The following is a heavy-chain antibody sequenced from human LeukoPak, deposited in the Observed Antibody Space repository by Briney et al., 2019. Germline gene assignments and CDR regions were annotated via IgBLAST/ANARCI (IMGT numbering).Heavy chain of an antibody. D-gene: IGHD3-3*01. Sequence: GASVKVSCKASGYTFTSYGISWVRQAPGQGLEWMGWISAYNGNTNYAQKLQGRVTMTTDTSTSTAYMELRSLRSDDTAVDYCARKEDDFWSGYYPEYFQHWGQGTLVTVSS. CDR1: GYTFTSYG. J-gene: IGHJ1*01. CDR2: ISAYNGNT. V-gene: IGHV1-18*01. CDR3: ARKEDDFWSGYYPEYFQH.